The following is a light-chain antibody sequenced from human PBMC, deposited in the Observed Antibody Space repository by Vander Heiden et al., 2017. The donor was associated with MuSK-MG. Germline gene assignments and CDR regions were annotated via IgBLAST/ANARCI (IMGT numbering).Light chain of an antibody. J-gene: IGLJ1*01. CDR2: DVS. V-gene: IGLV2-14*01. Sequence: QSALTQPSSVSASPGESMPISCTGTSSDFGGSHSVSWYPQHPAKAPKVMIYDVSNRPSAGANRFSGSKSGNTASLTISELQAEDEAYYYCSSYTSSSPYVFGTGTKVTVL. CDR3: SSYTSSSPYV. CDR1: SSDFGGSHS.